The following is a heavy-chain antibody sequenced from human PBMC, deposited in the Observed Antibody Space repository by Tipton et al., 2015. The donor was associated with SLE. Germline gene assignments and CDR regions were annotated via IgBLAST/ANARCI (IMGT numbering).Heavy chain of an antibody. CDR1: GDSVSSGGYY. V-gene: IGHV4-31*03. CDR2: IYHSGDT. Sequence: TLSLTCTVSGDSVSSGGYYWSWIRQHPGKGLEWVGYIYHSGDTFYTPSLESRFTISVDTSKNQYSLKVSSVTAADTAVYYCAAVGRFWSGYHTDFWGQGTLVTVSS. J-gene: IGHJ4*02. D-gene: IGHD3-3*01. CDR3: AAVGRFWSGYHTDF.